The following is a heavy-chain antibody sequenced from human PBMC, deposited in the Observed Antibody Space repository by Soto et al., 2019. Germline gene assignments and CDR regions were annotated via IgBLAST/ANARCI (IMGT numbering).Heavy chain of an antibody. CDR2: IGTAGDT. V-gene: IGHV3-13*01. CDR1: GFTFSSYD. J-gene: IGHJ4*02. CDR3: ARSIAAAGLHYFDY. Sequence: GGSLSLSCAASGFTFSSYDMHWVRQATGKGLEWVSAIGTAGDTYYPGSVKGRFTISRENAKNSLYLQMNSLRAGDTAVYYCARSIAAAGLHYFDYWGQGTLVTVSS. D-gene: IGHD6-13*01.